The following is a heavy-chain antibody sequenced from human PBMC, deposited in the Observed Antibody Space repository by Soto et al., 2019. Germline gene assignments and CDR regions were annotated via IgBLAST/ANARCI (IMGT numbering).Heavy chain of an antibody. D-gene: IGHD3-10*01. CDR1: GGTFSSYA. J-gene: IGHJ6*02. CDR2: IVPIFGTA. CDR3: AGGSMVYYYYYYGMDV. V-gene: IGHV1-69*13. Sequence: SVKVSCKASGGTFSSYAISWVRQAPGQGLEWMGGIVPIFGTANYAQKFQGRVTITADESTSTAYMELSSLRSEDTAVYYCAGGSMVYYYYYYGMDVWGQGTTVTVSS.